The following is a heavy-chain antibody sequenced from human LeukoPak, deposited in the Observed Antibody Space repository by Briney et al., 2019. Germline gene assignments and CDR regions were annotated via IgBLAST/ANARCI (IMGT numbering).Heavy chain of an antibody. V-gene: IGHV3-48*03. CDR2: ISSSGSTI. CDR3: ARVGAPYSSSWDFDY. Sequence: PGGSLRLSCVASGFTFSSYEMNWVRQAPGKGLEWVSYISSSGSTIYYADSVKGRFTISRDNAKNSLYLQMNSLRAEDTAVYYCARVGAPYSSSWDFDYWGQGTLVTVSS. J-gene: IGHJ4*02. CDR1: GFTFSSYE. D-gene: IGHD6-13*01.